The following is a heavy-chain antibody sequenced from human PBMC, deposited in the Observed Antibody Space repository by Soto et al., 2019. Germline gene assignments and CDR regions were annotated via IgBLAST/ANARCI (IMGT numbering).Heavy chain of an antibody. CDR2: TYYRSKWYN. CDR1: GDSVSSNSAA. Sequence: SQTLSLTCAISGDSVSSNSAAWNWIRQSPSRGLEWLGRTYYRSKWYNDYAVSVKSRITINPDTSKNQFSLQLNSVTPEDTAVYYCARARGLPDGITIFGVVIKYFDYWGQGTLVTVSS. J-gene: IGHJ4*02. D-gene: IGHD3-3*01. CDR3: ARARGLPDGITIFGVVIKYFDY. V-gene: IGHV6-1*01.